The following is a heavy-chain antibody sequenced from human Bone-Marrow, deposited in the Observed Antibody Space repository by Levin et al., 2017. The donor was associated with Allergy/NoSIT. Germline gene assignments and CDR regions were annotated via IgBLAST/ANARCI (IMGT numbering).Heavy chain of an antibody. CDR2: ISDNSVYT. D-gene: IGHD2-21*01. CDR1: GFTFSDYY. Sequence: GESLKISCAASGFTFSDYYMHWIRQAPGKGLEWLSYISDNSVYTDYADSVKGRFTISRDNAKNSLHLEMKSLRAEEPALYYCAREYCRGVNCYSDRAYDIWGQGTMVTVSS. CDR3: AREYCRGVNCYSDRAYDI. J-gene: IGHJ3*02. V-gene: IGHV3-11*05.